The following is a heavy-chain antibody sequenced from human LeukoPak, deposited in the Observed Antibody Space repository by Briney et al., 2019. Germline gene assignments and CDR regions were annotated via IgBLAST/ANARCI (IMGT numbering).Heavy chain of an antibody. V-gene: IGHV4-34*01. CDR1: GGSFSGYY. Sequence: SETLSLTCAVYGGSFSGYYWSWIRQPPGKGLEWIGEINHSGSTNYNPSLKSRVTISVDTSKNQFSLKLSSVTAADTAVYHCARPLGYSSSWYRGDWFDPWGQGTLVTVSS. D-gene: IGHD6-13*01. CDR2: INHSGST. J-gene: IGHJ5*02. CDR3: ARPLGYSSSWYRGDWFDP.